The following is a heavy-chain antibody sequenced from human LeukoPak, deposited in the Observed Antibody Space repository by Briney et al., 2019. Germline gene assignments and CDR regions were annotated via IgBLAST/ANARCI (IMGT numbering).Heavy chain of an antibody. CDR2: INGGTGNT. CDR3: ARLGIAVAGLTYSAVDY. D-gene: IGHD6-19*01. Sequence: ASVKVSCKASGYTFTNYAMHWVRQAPGQRLEWMGWINGGTGNTKYSQNFQGRVTITRDTSASTASMELSSLRSEDTAVYYCARLGIAVAGLTYSAVDYWGQGTLVTVSS. J-gene: IGHJ4*02. V-gene: IGHV1-3*01. CDR1: GYTFTNYA.